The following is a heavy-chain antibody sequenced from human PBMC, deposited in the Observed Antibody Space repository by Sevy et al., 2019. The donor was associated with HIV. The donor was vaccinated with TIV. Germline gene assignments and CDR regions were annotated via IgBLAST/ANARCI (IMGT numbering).Heavy chain of an antibody. V-gene: IGHV3-30-3*01. D-gene: IGHD2-2*01. Sequence: GGSLRLSCAASGFTFSFAMHWVRQAPGKGLEWVAVISYDGSSKYYPDSVKGRFTISRVNAKTTMYMQMNRLRPEDTAVYFCAILGVDCVSTNCYGMRSLSFDFWGQGTLVTVSS. CDR3: AILGVDCVSTNCYGMRSLSFDF. CDR2: ISYDGSSK. J-gene: IGHJ4*02. CDR1: GFTFSFA.